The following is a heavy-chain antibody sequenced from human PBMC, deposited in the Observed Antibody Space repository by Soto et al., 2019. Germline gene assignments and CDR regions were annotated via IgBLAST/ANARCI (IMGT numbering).Heavy chain of an antibody. CDR1: GLTFSNYW. D-gene: IGHD2-15*01. J-gene: IGHJ4*02. V-gene: IGHV3-7*01. CDR3: ARPSRECSVTACAI. CDR2: INRDGSGT. Sequence: EVHLVESGGGLVQPGGSLRLSCVVSGLTFSNYWMSWVRQAPGKGLEWVANINRDGSGTYYVDSVKGRITISRDNIKNPLSLQIPSLRAEDTAVYYCARPSRECSVTACAIWGQGTLVAVSS.